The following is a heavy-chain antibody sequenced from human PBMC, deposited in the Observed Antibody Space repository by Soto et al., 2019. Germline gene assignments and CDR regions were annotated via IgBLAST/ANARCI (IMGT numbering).Heavy chain of an antibody. CDR3: ARDRPWGIAVAGLNAFDI. Sequence: ASVKVSCKASGYTFTSYGISWVRQAPGQGLEWMGWISAYNGNTNYAQKLQGRVTMTTDTSTSTAYMELRSLRSDDTAVYYCARDRPWGIAVAGLNAFDIWGQGTMVTVSS. D-gene: IGHD6-19*01. J-gene: IGHJ3*02. CDR1: GYTFTSYG. CDR2: ISAYNGNT. V-gene: IGHV1-18*01.